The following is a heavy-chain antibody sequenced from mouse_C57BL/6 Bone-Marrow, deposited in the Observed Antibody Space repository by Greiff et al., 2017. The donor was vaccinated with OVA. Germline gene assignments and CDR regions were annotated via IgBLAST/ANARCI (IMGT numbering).Heavy chain of an antibody. CDR3: ARGRPYFDY. J-gene: IGHJ2*01. CDR1: GYAFTNYL. V-gene: IGHV1-54*01. CDR2: INPGSGGT. Sequence: VKLQESGAELVRPGPSVKVSCKASGYAFTNYLIEWVKQRPGQGLEWIGVINPGSGGTNYNEKFKGKATLTADKSSSTAYMQLSSLTSEDSAVYFCARGRPYFDYWGQGTTLTVSS.